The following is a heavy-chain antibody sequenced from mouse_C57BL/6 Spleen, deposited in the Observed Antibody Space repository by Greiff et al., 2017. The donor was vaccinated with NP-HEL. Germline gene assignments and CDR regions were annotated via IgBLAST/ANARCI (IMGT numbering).Heavy chain of an antibody. J-gene: IGHJ2*01. D-gene: IGHD1-1*01. CDR1: GYTFTSYW. V-gene: IGHV1-69*01. CDR3: ARKMTTVFDY. Sequence: VQLQQSGAELVMPGASVKLSCKASGYTFTSYWMHWVKQRPGQGLEWIGEIDPSDSYTNYNQKFKGKSTLTVDKSSSTAYMQLSSLTSEDSAVYYCARKMTTVFDYWGQSTTLTVSS. CDR2: IDPSDSYT.